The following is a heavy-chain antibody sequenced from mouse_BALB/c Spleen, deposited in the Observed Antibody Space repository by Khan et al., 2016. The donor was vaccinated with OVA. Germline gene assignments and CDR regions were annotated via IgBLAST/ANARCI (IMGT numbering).Heavy chain of an antibody. V-gene: IGHV1-77*01. CDR1: GYTFTDYV. Sequence: QVQLQQSGPELVKPGASVKMSSKASGYTFTDYVITWVKQRTGQGLEWIGEIYPGSGSAYYNEKFKDKATLTADKSSDTAYMQLSSLTSEDSAVYFCARSYDGAWFAYWGQGTLVTASA. CDR3: ARSYDGAWFAY. J-gene: IGHJ3*01. CDR2: IYPGSGSA. D-gene: IGHD1-1*01.